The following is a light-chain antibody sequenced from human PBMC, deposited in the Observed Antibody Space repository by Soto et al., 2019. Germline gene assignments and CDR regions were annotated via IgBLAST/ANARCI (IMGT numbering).Light chain of an antibody. CDR1: QSVSSY. Sequence: EIVLTQSPATLSLSPGERATLSCSASQSVSSYLAWYQQKPGQAPRLLIYDASNMATGIPARFSGSGSGTDFTLTISSLEPEDFAVYYCQQRSHWPPWTFGQGTKVEIK. CDR2: DAS. V-gene: IGKV3-11*01. J-gene: IGKJ1*01. CDR3: QQRSHWPPWT.